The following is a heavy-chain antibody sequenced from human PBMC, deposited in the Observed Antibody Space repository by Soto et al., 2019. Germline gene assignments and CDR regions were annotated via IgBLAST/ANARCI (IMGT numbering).Heavy chain of an antibody. Sequence: QVQLVQSGGEVRKPGASVTVSCKASGYTFTSYGISWVRQAPGQGLEWMGWISGYNGKTNYAQKVQDRVTMTTDTSTRTVYLELRSLRFDYTAVYYCAREGDVPYYYYGMDVWGQGTTVTVSS. J-gene: IGHJ6*02. D-gene: IGHD2-21*02. CDR3: AREGDVPYYYYGMDV. V-gene: IGHV1-18*01. CDR2: ISGYNGKT. CDR1: GYTFTSYG.